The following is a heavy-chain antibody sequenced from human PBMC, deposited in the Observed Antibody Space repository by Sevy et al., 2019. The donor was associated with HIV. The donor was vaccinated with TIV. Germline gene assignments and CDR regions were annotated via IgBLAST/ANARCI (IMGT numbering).Heavy chain of an antibody. D-gene: IGHD3-22*01. Sequence: ASVKVSCKASGYTFTSYDINWVRQATGQELEWMGWMDPNSGNTGYAQKFQGRVTMTRNTSMITAYMELSSLRSEDTAVYYCARGTINGYDFQHWGQGTLVTVSS. CDR1: GYTFTSYD. J-gene: IGHJ1*01. V-gene: IGHV1-8*01. CDR3: ARGTINGYDFQH. CDR2: MDPNSGNT.